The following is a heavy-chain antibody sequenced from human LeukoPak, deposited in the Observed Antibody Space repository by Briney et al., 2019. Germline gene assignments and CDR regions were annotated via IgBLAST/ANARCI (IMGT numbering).Heavy chain of an antibody. CDR2: ISSSSSYI. CDR1: GFTFSSYS. CDR3: ARGSVVVAAGFDY. D-gene: IGHD2-15*01. Sequence: GGSLRLSCAASGFTFSSYSMNWVRQAPGKGLEWVSSISSSSSYIYYADSVKGRFTISRDNAKNSLYLQMNSLRAEDTAVYYCARGSVVVAAGFDYWGQGTLVTVSS. V-gene: IGHV3-21*01. J-gene: IGHJ4*02.